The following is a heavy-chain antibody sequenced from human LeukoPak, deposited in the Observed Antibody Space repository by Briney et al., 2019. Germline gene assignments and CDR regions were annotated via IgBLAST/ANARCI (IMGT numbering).Heavy chain of an antibody. CDR2: IIPIFGTA. J-gene: IGHJ6*03. Sequence: SVKVSCKASGGTFSSYAISWVRQAPGQGLEWMGGIIPIFGTANYAQKFQGRVTITTDESTSTAYMELSSLRSEDTAVYYCARGEGRDPWADHFYHYMGVWGKGTTATVSS. CDR1: GGTFSSYA. D-gene: IGHD5-24*01. V-gene: IGHV1-69*05. CDR3: ARGEGRDPWADHFYHYMGV.